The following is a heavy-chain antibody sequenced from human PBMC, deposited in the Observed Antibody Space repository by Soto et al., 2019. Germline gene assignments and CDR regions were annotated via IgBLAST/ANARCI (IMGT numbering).Heavy chain of an antibody. V-gene: IGHV3-74*01. CDR2: INSDGSST. Sequence: EVQLVESGGGLVQPGGSLRLSCAASGFTFSSYWMHWVRKAPGKGLVWVSRINSDGSSTSYEDSVKGRFTISRDNAKNTLYLQMNSLRAADTAVYYCATAIVPVIAAAADYWGQGTLVPVSS. D-gene: IGHD6-13*01. J-gene: IGHJ4*02. CDR1: GFTFSSYW. CDR3: ATAIVPVIAAAADY.